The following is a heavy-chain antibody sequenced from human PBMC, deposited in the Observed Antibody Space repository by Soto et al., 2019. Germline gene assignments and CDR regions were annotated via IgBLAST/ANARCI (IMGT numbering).Heavy chain of an antibody. CDR1: GGTFSSYA. V-gene: IGHV1-69*13. CDR2: IIPIFGTA. J-gene: IGHJ4*02. Sequence: ASVKVSCKASGGTFSSYAISWVRQAPGQGLEWMGGIIPIFGTANYAQKFQGRVTITADESTSTAYMELSSLRSEDTAVYYCARGSKSNPSFDYWGQGTLVTVSS. CDR3: ARGSKSNPSFDY. D-gene: IGHD2-8*01.